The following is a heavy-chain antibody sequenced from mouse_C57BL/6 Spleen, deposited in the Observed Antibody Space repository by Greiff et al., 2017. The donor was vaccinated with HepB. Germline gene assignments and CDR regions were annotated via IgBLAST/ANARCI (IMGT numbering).Heavy chain of an antibody. D-gene: IGHD1-1*01. V-gene: IGHV1-85*01. J-gene: IGHJ2*01. CDR2: IYPRDGST. CDR3: ASSSSHYYGSSLDY. Sequence: QVQLQQSGPELVKPGASVKLSCKASGYTFTSYDINWVKQRPGQGLEWIGWIYPRDGSTKYNEKFKGKATLTVDTSSSTAYMDLHSLTSEDSAVYFCASSSSHYYGSSLDYWGQGTTLTVSS. CDR1: GYTFTSYD.